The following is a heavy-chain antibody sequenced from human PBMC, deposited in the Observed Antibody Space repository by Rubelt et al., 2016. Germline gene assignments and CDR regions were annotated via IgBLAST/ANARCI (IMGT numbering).Heavy chain of an antibody. CDR3: ARDLQWLVHLSHYGMDV. J-gene: IGHJ6*02. CDR2: GDST. V-gene: IGHV3-23*01. D-gene: IGHD6-19*01. Sequence: GDSTYYADSVKGRFTISRDNSKNTLYLQMNSLRVEDTAVYYCARDLQWLVHLSHYGMDVWGQGTTVTVSS.